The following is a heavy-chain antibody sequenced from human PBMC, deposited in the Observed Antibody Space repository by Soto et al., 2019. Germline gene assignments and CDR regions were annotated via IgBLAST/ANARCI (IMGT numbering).Heavy chain of an antibody. CDR3: AKPPGMRGWFDT. CDR2: ISGNGVNT. V-gene: IGHV3-23*01. CDR1: GFNFRNFT. Sequence: GGSLRLSCAASGFNFRNFTMSWVRQPLEKGMAWVSSISGNGVNTTYADSVKARITISRDNSKKMLYLQMNSLRVEVTAVYYCAKPPGMRGWFDTWGQGTPVTVSS. J-gene: IGHJ5*02.